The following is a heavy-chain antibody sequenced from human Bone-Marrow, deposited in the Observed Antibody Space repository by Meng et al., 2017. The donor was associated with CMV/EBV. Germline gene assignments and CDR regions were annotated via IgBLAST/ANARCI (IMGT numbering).Heavy chain of an antibody. V-gene: IGHV3-30*04. D-gene: IGHD6-13*01. J-gene: IGHJ4*02. Sequence: SLKISCAASGFTVSSNEMSWVRQAPGKGLEWVAVISYDGSNKYYADSVKGRFTISRDNSKNKVYLQMNSLRAEDTAVYYCARGEWGEAAAGSDYWGQGTLVTVSS. CDR3: ARGEWGEAAAGSDY. CDR1: GFTVSSNE. CDR2: ISYDGSNK.